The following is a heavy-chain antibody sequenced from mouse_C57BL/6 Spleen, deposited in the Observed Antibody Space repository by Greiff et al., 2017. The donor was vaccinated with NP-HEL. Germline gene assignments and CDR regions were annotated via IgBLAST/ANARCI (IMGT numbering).Heavy chain of an antibody. CDR2: ISSGSSTI. V-gene: IGHV5-17*01. Sequence: EVKVVESGGGLVKPGGSLKLSCAASGFTFSDYGMHWVRQAPEKGLEWVAYISSGSSTIYYADTVKGRFTISRDNAKNTLFLQMTSLRSEDTAMYYCASGYGSTYFDYWGQGTTLTVSS. J-gene: IGHJ2*01. CDR3: ASGYGSTYFDY. D-gene: IGHD1-1*01. CDR1: GFTFSDYG.